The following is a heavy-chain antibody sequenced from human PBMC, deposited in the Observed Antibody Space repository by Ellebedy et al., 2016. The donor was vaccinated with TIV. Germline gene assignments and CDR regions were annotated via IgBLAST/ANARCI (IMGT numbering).Heavy chain of an antibody. Sequence: MPSETLSLTCTVSGGSISSSNYYWGWIRQPPGKGLEWIGYIYYSGRTNYNPSLKSRVTISVDTSKNQLSLKLSSVTAADTAVYYCARGGSQTTLLSVWGQGTMVTVSS. CDR2: IYYSGRT. CDR3: ARGGSQTTLLSV. D-gene: IGHD4-11*01. CDR1: GGSISSSNYY. V-gene: IGHV4-61*05. J-gene: IGHJ3*01.